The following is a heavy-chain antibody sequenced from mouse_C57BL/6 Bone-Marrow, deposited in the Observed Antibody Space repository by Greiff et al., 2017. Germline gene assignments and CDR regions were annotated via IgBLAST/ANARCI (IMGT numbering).Heavy chain of an antibody. D-gene: IGHD4-1*02. CDR1: GFTFSSYG. J-gene: IGHJ4*01. CDR3: AGPQLGAIDY. Sequence: EVKLVESGGDLVKPGGSLKLSCAASGFTFSSYGMSWVRQTPDKRLEWVATISSGCSYSYYPDSVYGRFTISRDNDKNTLYLHKSSLKSEDTAMYYCAGPQLGAIDYWGQGTSVNVSS. CDR2: ISSGCSYS. V-gene: IGHV5-6*01.